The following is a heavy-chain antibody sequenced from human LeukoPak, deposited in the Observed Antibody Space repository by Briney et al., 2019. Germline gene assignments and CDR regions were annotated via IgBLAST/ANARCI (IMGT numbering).Heavy chain of an antibody. V-gene: IGHV1-69*05. CDR2: IIPIFGTV. Sequence: SVKVSCKASGGTFSSYAISWVRQAPGQGLEWMGGIIPIFGTVNYAQKFQGRVTITTDESTSTAYMELSSLRSEDTAVYYCASSPNPAYYYDSSGYPFDYWGQGTLVTVSS. J-gene: IGHJ4*02. D-gene: IGHD3-22*01. CDR3: ASSPNPAYYYDSSGYPFDY. CDR1: GGTFSSYA.